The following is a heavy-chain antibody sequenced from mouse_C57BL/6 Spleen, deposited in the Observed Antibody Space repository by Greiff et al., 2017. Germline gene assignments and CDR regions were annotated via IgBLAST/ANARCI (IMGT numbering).Heavy chain of an antibody. CDR3: ARGDLSGY. V-gene: IGHV5-4*03. CDR1: GFTFSSYA. J-gene: IGHJ2*01. D-gene: IGHD3-1*01. CDR2: ISDGGSYT. Sequence: EVKLVESGGGLVKPGGSLKLSCAASGFTFSSYAMSWVRQTPEKRLEWVATISDGGSYTYYPDNVKGRFTISRDNAKNNLYLQMSHLKSEDTAMYYCARGDLSGYWGQGTTLTVSS.